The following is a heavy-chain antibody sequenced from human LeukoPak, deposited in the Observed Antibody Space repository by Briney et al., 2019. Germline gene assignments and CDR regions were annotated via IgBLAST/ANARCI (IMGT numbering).Heavy chain of an antibody. V-gene: IGHV3-21*01. CDR1: GFTFSSYS. CDR2: TSSSSSYI. J-gene: IGHJ4*02. CDR3: ARDKSMITFGGVIAKSIFDY. D-gene: IGHD3-16*02. Sequence: PGGSLRLSCAASGFTFSSYSMNWVRQAPGKGLEWVSSTSSSSSYIYYADSVKGRFTISRDNAKNSLYLQMNSLRAEDTAVYYCARDKSMITFGGVIAKSIFDYWGQGTLVTVSS.